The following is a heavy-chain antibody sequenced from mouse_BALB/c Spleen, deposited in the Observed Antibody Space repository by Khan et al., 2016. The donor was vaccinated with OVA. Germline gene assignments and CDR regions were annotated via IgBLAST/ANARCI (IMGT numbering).Heavy chain of an antibody. Sequence: QIQLVQSGPELKTPGETVKISCKASGYTFTNFGMHWVKQAPGKGLKWMGWINTYTGEPTYAHDLKGRFAFSLENSANTAYLKINTLNNEDTAIYCGARVARYDKALYALDYWGQGTSVTVSS. CDR1: GYTFTNFG. V-gene: IGHV9-3-1*01. CDR3: ARVARYDKALYALDY. D-gene: IGHD2-14*01. J-gene: IGHJ4*01. CDR2: INTYTGEP.